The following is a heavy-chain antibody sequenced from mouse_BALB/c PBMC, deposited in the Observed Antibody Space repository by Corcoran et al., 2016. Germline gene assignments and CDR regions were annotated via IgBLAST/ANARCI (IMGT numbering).Heavy chain of an antibody. J-gene: IGHJ3*01. CDR1: GYTFTNYG. V-gene: IGHV9-1*02. CDR3: ARDLTTVVPY. D-gene: IGHD1-1*01. Sequence: QIQLVQSGPELNKPGETVKISCKASGYTFTNYGMNWVKQAPGKGLKWMGWINTYTGEPTYADDFKGRFAFSLETSASTAYLQINNLKNEDMATYFCARDLTTVVPYWGQGTLVTVSA. CDR2: INTYTGEP.